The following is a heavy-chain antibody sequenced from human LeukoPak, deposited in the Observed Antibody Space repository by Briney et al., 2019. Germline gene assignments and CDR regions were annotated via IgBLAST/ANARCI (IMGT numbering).Heavy chain of an antibody. CDR2: FFYTGST. J-gene: IGHJ3*02. CDR1: GGSLSNYY. CDR3: ARGTYTLTTDAFDI. D-gene: IGHD2-2*02. Sequence: SSETLSLTCTVSGGSLSNYYWTWIRQPPGRGLEWIGYFFYTGSTYYNPSLKSRVTISVDTSKNQFSLILSSLTAADTAVYYCARGTYTLTTDAFDIWGQGTMVTVSS. V-gene: IGHV4-59*12.